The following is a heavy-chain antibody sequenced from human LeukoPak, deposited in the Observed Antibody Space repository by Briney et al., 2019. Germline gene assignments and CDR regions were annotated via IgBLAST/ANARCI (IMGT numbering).Heavy chain of an antibody. D-gene: IGHD1-1*01. CDR1: GFIFSNYA. CDR2: ISDIGAST. J-gene: IGHJ3*02. CDR3: ARKGNGALDI. Sequence: GGSLRLPCAPSGFIFSNYAMSWVRQAPGKGLEWVSDISDIGASTNYVGSVKGRFTISRDNSKNMLYMQMNSLRAEDTALYYCARKGNGALDIWGQGTMVTVSS. V-gene: IGHV3-23*01.